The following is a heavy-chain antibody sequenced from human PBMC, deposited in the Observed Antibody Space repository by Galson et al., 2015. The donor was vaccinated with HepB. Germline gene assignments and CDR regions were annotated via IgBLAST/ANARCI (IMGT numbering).Heavy chain of an antibody. V-gene: IGHV1-8*01. Sequence: SVKVSCKASGYTFTSYDINWVRQATGQGLEWMGWMNPNSGNTGYAQKFQGRVTMTRDTSISTAYMDLSSLTSEDTAVYYCARAPSFSGIAVAGTWWFDPWGQGTLVTVSS. CDR2: MNPNSGNT. CDR1: GYTFTSYD. CDR3: ARAPSFSGIAVAGTWWFDP. J-gene: IGHJ5*02. D-gene: IGHD6-19*01.